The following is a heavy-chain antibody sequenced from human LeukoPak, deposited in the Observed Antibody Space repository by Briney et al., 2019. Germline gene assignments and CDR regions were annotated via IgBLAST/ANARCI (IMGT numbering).Heavy chain of an antibody. CDR1: GHTFTSYY. V-gene: IGHV1-46*01. D-gene: IGHD6-19*01. CDR2: INPSGGST. J-gene: IGHJ6*02. CDR3: ARTMQWLVLDYGMDV. Sequence: ASVKVSCKASGHTFTSYYMHWVRQAPGQGLEWMGIINPSGGSTSYAQKFQGRVTMTRDTSTSTVYMELSSLRSEDTAVYYCARTMQWLVLDYGMDVWGQGTTVTVSS.